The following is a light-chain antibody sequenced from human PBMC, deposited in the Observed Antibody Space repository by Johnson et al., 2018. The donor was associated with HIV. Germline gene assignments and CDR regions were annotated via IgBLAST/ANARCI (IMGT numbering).Light chain of an antibody. CDR2: ENN. Sequence: QSVLTQPPSVSAAPGQKVTISCSGSSSNIGNNYVSWYQQLPGTAPKLLIYENNKRPSGIPARFSGSKSATSATLDITGLQTGDEADYYCGTCDCSLGVDGFVAGTEVTVL. CDR1: SSNIGNNY. V-gene: IGLV1-51*02. CDR3: GTCDCSLGVDG. J-gene: IGLJ1*01.